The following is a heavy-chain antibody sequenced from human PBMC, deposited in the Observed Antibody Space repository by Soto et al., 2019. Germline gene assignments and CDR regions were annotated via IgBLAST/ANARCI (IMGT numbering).Heavy chain of an antibody. CDR3: ARHSRKGGPAGTELDY. V-gene: IGHV5-51*01. CDR1: GYSFTSYW. J-gene: IGHJ4*02. Sequence: PGESLKISCKGSGYSFTSYWIGWVRQMPGKGLEWMGIIYPGDSDTRYSPSFQGQVTISADKSISTAYLQWSSLKASDTAMYYCARHSRKGGPAGTELDYRGQGTLVTVSS. CDR2: IYPGDSDT. D-gene: IGHD6-13*01.